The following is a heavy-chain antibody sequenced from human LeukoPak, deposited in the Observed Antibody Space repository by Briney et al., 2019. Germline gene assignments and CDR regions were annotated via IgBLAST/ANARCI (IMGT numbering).Heavy chain of an antibody. CDR3: AKDKGGGSYYDSSGYFDY. V-gene: IGHV3-30*02. CDR2: IRYDGNNK. Sequence: GGSLRLSCAASGFTFSSYGMHWVRQAPGKGLEWVAFIRYDGNNKHYADSVKGRFTISRDNSKNTLNLQMNSLRVEETAVYYCAKDKGGGSYYDSSGYFDYWGQGTLVTVSS. D-gene: IGHD3-22*01. CDR1: GFTFSSYG. J-gene: IGHJ4*02.